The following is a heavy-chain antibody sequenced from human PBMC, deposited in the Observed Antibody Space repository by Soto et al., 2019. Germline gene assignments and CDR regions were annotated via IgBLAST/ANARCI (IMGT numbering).Heavy chain of an antibody. D-gene: IGHD6-6*01. J-gene: IGHJ4*02. CDR2: ISGSGGST. CDR3: AKEGGHELNSSSSFDY. CDR1: GFTFSSYA. Sequence: GGSLRLSCAASGFTFSSYAMSWVRQAPGKGLEWVSAISGSGGSTYYADSVKGRFTISRDNSKNTLYLQMNSLRAEDTAVYYCAKEGGHELNSSSSFDYWGQGTLVTVSS. V-gene: IGHV3-23*01.